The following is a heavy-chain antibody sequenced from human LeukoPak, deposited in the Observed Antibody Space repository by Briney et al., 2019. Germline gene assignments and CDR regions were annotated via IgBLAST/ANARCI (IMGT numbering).Heavy chain of an antibody. Sequence: PSETLSLTCTVSGGSTSSSSYYWGWIRQPPGKGLEWIGSIYYSGSTYYNPSLKSRVTMSVDTSKNQFSLKLSSVTAADTAMYYCAREVADYGGYYYYHYMDVWGKGTTVTISS. CDR2: IYYSGST. J-gene: IGHJ6*03. CDR3: AREVADYGGYYYYHYMDV. V-gene: IGHV4-39*07. CDR1: GGSTSSSSYY. D-gene: IGHD4-23*01.